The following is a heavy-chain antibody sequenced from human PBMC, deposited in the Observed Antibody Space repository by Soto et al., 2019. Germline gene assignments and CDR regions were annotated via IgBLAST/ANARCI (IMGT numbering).Heavy chain of an antibody. CDR3: AKDWAPRGGDYYYYMDV. Sequence: GGSLRLSCAASGFTFSSYAMSWVRQAPGKGLEWVSAISGSGGSTYYADSVKGRFTISRDNSKNTLYLQMNSLRAEDTAVYYCAKDWAPRGGDYYYYMDVWGKGTTVTVSS. J-gene: IGHJ6*03. D-gene: IGHD3-16*01. V-gene: IGHV3-23*01. CDR2: ISGSGGST. CDR1: GFTFSSYA.